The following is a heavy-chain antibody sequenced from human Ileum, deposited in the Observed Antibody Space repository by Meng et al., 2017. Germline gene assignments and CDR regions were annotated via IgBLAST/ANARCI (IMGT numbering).Heavy chain of an antibody. CDR3: ARGGGRYGPDFDY. CDR1: GGSFSGYY. CDR2: INHSGST. Sequence: QVQLREAGPGLVKPSGTLSLTCAVYGGSFSGYYWSWIRQPPGKGLEWIGEINHSGSTNYNPSLKSRVTISVDTSKNQFSLKLSSVTAADTAVYYCARGGGRYGPDFDYWGQGTLVTVSS. V-gene: IGHV4-34*01. D-gene: IGHD3-16*01. J-gene: IGHJ4*02.